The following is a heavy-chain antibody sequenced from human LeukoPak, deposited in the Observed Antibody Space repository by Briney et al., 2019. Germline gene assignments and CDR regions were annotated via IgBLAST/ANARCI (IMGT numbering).Heavy chain of an antibody. Sequence: ASVKVSCKASGYTFTSYGISWVRQAPGQGLEWMGWISAYNGNTNYAQKLQGRVTMTTDTSTSTAYMELRSLRSDDTAVYYCARVRTATDFWSGYYYSDYWGQGTLVTVSS. CDR3: ARVRTATDFWSGYYYSDY. CDR1: GYTFTSYG. J-gene: IGHJ4*02. CDR2: ISAYNGNT. D-gene: IGHD3-3*01. V-gene: IGHV1-18*01.